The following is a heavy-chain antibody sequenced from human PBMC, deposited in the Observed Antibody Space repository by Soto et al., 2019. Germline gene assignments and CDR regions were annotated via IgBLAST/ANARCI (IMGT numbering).Heavy chain of an antibody. D-gene: IGHD6-19*01. CDR3: ARVPRSGWPYCFDF. V-gene: IGHV3-23*01. Sequence: VGSLRLSCAASGFTFSSYAMSWVRQAPGKGLEWVSTIGGSSGTTYSADSVKGRFTISRDSAKNTLYLQMNSLRADDTAIYYCARVPRSGWPYCFDFWGLGTLVTVSS. CDR2: IGGSSGTT. J-gene: IGHJ4*02. CDR1: GFTFSSYA.